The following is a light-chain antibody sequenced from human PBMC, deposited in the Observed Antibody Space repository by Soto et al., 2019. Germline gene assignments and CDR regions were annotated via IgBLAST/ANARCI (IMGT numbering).Light chain of an antibody. CDR3: NSYTSSNTRV. V-gene: IGLV2-14*01. Sequence: QSALTQPASVSGSPGQSITISCTGTSSDVGGYSRVSWYQHHPGKAPKLIIYEVSDRPSGVSNRFSGSKSGNTASLTISGLQVEDEADYYCNSYTSSNTRVFGTGTKVTV. CDR2: EVS. CDR1: SSDVGGYSR. J-gene: IGLJ1*01.